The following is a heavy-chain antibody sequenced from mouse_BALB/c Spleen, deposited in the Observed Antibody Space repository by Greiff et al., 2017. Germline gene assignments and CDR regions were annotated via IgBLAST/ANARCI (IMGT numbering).Heavy chain of an antibody. Sequence: EVKVVESGGGLVKPGGSLKLSCAASGFTFSSYAMSWVRQTPEKRLEWVATISSGGSYTYYPDSVKGRFTISRDNAKNTLYLQMSSLRSEDTAMYYCARRHYDGDYYAMDYWGQGTSVTVSS. D-gene: IGHD1-2*01. J-gene: IGHJ4*01. CDR2: ISSGGSYT. CDR1: GFTFSSYA. CDR3: ARRHYDGDYYAMDY. V-gene: IGHV5-9-3*01.